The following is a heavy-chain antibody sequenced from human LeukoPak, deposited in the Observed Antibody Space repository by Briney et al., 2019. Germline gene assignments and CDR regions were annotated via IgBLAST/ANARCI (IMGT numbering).Heavy chain of an antibody. CDR3: AREASQKGAHYMDV. V-gene: IGHV4-59*01. CDR2: IYYSGST. J-gene: IGHJ6*03. CDR1: GGSISSYY. Sequence: SETLSLTCTVSGGSISSYYWSWIRQPPGKGLEWIGYIYYSGSTNYNPSLKSRVTISVDTSKNQFSLKLSSVTAADTAVYYCAREASQKGAHYMDVWGKGTTVTISS. D-gene: IGHD3-16*01.